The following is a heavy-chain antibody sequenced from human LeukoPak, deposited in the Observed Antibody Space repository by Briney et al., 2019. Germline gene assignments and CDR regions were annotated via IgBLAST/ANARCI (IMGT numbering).Heavy chain of an antibody. CDR3: ARLYGTYPGWFDP. J-gene: IGHJ5*02. Sequence: PGGSLRLSCAASGFIFSSYGMHWVRQAPGKGLEWVAVISNDGSHKYYTNSVKGRFTISRDNSKNTLYLQMNSLRAEDTAVYYCARLYGTYPGWFDPWGQGTLVTVSS. V-gene: IGHV3-30*03. D-gene: IGHD4-17*01. CDR2: ISNDGSHK. CDR1: GFIFSSYG.